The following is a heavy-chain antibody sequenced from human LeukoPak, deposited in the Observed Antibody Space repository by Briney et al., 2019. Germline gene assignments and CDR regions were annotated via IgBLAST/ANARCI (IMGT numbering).Heavy chain of an antibody. CDR2: ISGHSGTI. CDR1: GFTSCDHR. Sequence: GSPRLSSSASGFTSCDHRTSCVSEGPRKGRWWVSYISGHSGTIHYVDSVKGRFFISRDNGKNLMLLQMDSLTAEDTAMYFCARLLWDRKAFDLWGQGPLVTVSS. CDR3: ARLLWDRKAFDL. J-gene: IGHJ4*02. V-gene: IGHV3-11*01. D-gene: IGHD1-26*01.